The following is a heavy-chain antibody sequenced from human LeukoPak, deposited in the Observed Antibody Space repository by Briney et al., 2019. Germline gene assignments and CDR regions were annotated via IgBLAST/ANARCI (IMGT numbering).Heavy chain of an antibody. CDR3: ARQCVGRSSWYGGYYYYYYYMDV. D-gene: IGHD6-13*01. J-gene: IGHJ6*03. V-gene: IGHV4-34*01. CDR2: INHSGST. CDR1: GVSFSGYY. Sequence: PSETLSLTCAVYGVSFSGYYRSWIRQPPGKGLEWIGEINHSGSTNYNPSLKSRVTISVDTSKNQFSLKLSSVTAADTAAYYCARQCVGRSSWYGGYYYYYYYMDVWGKGTTVTVSS.